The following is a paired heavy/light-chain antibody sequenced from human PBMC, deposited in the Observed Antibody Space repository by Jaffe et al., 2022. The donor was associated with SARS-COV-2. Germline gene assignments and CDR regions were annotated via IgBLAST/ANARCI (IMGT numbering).Light chain of an antibody. J-gene: IGKJ2*01. V-gene: IGKV4-1*01. Sequence: DIVMTQSPDSLAVSLGERATINCKSSQSVLYSSNNKNFLTWYQQKPGQPPRLLIYWASTRESGVPDRFSGSGSGTDFTLNISSLQAEDVAVYYCQQYYSTPYTFGRGTKLEIK. CDR2: WAS. CDR3: QQYYSTPYT. CDR1: QSVLYSSNNKNF.
Heavy chain of an antibody. D-gene: IGHD3-16*02. Sequence: EVQLLESGGGLVQPGGSLRLSCAASGFTLSTYAMSWVRQAPGKGLEWVSSIIGSGDSTFYGDSVKGRFTISRDNSKNTLYLQMNSLRAEDTAVYFCAKENSGSYRHFDFWGQGTLVTVSS. CDR3: AKENSGSYRHFDF. CDR2: IIGSGDST. V-gene: IGHV3-23*01. J-gene: IGHJ4*02. CDR1: GFTLSTYA.